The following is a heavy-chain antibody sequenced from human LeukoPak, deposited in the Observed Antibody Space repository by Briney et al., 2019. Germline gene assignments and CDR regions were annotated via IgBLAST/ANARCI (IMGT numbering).Heavy chain of an antibody. D-gene: IGHD3-3*01. V-gene: IGHV1-8*03. Sequence: ASVKVSCKASGYTFTSYDINWVRQATGQGLEWMGWMNPNSGNTGYAQKFQGRVTITRNTSISTAYMELSSLRSEDTAVYYCATDSLLEWLAPLDYWGQGTLVTVSS. CDR2: MNPNSGNT. CDR3: ATDSLLEWLAPLDY. J-gene: IGHJ4*02. CDR1: GYTFTSYD.